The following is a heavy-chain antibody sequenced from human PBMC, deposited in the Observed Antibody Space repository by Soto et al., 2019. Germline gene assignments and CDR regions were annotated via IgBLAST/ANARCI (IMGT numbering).Heavy chain of an antibody. V-gene: IGHV1-69*13. CDR1: GGTFSGYA. CDR2: IIPIFGTA. J-gene: IGHJ4*02. D-gene: IGHD6-13*01. Sequence: GXSVKFSSQASGGTFSGYAISWVRQAPGQGLEWMGGIIPIFGTANYAQKFQGRVTITADESTSTAYMELSSLRSEDTAVYYCARREVSRDSSSWYYYFDYWGQGHLVTVSS. CDR3: ARREVSRDSSSWYYYFDY.